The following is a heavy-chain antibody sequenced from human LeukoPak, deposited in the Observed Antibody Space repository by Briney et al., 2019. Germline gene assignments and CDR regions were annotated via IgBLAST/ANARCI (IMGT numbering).Heavy chain of an antibody. V-gene: IGHV3-30-3*01. Sequence: GGSLRLSCAASGFTFSSYAMHWVRQAPGKGLEWVAVISYDGSNKYYADSVKGRFTISRDNSKKTLYLQMNSLRAEDTAVYYCAIRGYWGQGTLVTVSS. CDR2: ISYDGSNK. J-gene: IGHJ4*02. CDR3: AIRGY. CDR1: GFTFSSYA.